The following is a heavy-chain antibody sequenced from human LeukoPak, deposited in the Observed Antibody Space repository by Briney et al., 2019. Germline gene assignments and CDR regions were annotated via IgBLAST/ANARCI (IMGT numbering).Heavy chain of an antibody. CDR1: GYTFTSYG. CDR3: ARAAWATLNY. V-gene: IGHV1-18*01. CDR2: ISAYNGNT. Sequence: ASVKVSCKASGYTFTSYGISWVRQAPGQGLEWTGWISAYNGNTNYAQKFQGRVTMTRDTSTSTVYMELSSLRSEDTAVYYCARAAWATLNYWGQGTLVTVSS. D-gene: IGHD5-12*01. J-gene: IGHJ4*02.